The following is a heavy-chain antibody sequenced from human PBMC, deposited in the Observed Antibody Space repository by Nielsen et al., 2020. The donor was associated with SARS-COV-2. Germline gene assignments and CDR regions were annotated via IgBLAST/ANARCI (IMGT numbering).Heavy chain of an antibody. CDR3: ARDHGYNYAYEHYYYGMDV. J-gene: IGHJ6*02. CDR1: GGSISSYY. D-gene: IGHD5-24*01. CDR2: ISNTGST. V-gene: IGHV4-59*01. Sequence: SETLSLTCTVSGGSISSYYWSWIRQPPGKGLEWIGYISNTGSTNYNPSLQSRVTISVDTSKNQFSLKLSSVTAADTAVYYCARDHGYNYAYEHYYYGMDVWGQGTTVTVSS.